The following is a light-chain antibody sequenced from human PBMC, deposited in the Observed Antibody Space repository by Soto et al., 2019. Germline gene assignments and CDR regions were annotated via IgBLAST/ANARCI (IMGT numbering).Light chain of an antibody. CDR1: SSDVGGYNY. Sequence: QAVLSPPATASVSIALSITFLCTGNSSDVGGYNYVSWYQQHPGKAPKLMIYDVSNRPSGVSNHFSGSKSGNTASLTISGLQAEDEADYYCNSYTTSSTYVFGTGTKVTVL. J-gene: IGLJ1*01. V-gene: IGLV2-14*01. CDR2: DVS. CDR3: NSYTTSSTYV.